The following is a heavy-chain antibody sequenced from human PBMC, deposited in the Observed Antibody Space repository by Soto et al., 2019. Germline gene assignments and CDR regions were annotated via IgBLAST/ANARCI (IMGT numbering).Heavy chain of an antibody. CDR1: GGSISSGGYY. D-gene: IGHD6-6*01. V-gene: IGHV4-31*03. J-gene: IGHJ5*02. Sequence: SETLSLTCTVSGGSISSGGYYWSWIRQHPGKGLEWIGYIYYSGSTYYNPSLKSRVTISVDTSKNQFSLKLSSVTAADTAVYYCAGTFESSSSPWFDPWGQGTLVTVSS. CDR2: IYYSGST. CDR3: AGTFESSSSPWFDP.